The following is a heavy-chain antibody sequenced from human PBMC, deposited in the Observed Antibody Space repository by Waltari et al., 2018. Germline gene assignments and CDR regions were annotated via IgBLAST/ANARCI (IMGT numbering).Heavy chain of an antibody. D-gene: IGHD6-19*01. CDR3: ARASSAVAPFDY. Sequence: QVQLQQSGPGLVKPSQTLSLTCAIYGASVSSTSAAWNWIRQSPSGGLAWLGRTYYMSKWYNNYAGSVKSRITINPDTSKNQFSLHLNSVTPEDTAVYYCARASSAVAPFDYWGQGTLVTVSS. V-gene: IGHV6-1*01. CDR1: GASVSSTSAA. J-gene: IGHJ4*02. CDR2: TYYMSKWYN.